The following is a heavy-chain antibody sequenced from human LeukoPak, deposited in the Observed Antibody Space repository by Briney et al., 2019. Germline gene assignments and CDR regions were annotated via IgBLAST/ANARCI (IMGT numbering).Heavy chain of an antibody. CDR3: TIDTPDWNPYGFDY. Sequence: KPGGSLRLSCAASGFSFSNAWMNWVRQAPGKGLEWVGRIKSKADGGTTDFAVPVKGRFSISRDDSRSTLFLQMNSLKTEDTAVYYCTIDTPDWNPYGFDYWGQGALVTVSS. CDR2: IKSKADGGTT. CDR1: GFSFSNAW. J-gene: IGHJ4*02. D-gene: IGHD1-1*01. V-gene: IGHV3-15*07.